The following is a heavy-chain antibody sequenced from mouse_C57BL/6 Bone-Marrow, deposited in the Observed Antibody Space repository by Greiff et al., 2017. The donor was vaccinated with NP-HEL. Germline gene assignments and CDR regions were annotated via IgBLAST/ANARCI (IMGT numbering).Heavy chain of an antibody. J-gene: IGHJ4*01. CDR3: AREGYYYGSSYYYAMDY. D-gene: IGHD1-1*01. CDR2: ISNGGGST. V-gene: IGHV5-12*01. CDR1: GFTFSDYY. Sequence: EVTLVESGGGLVQPGGSLKLSCAASGFTFSDYYMYWVRQTPEKRLEWVAYISNGGGSTYYPDTVKGRFTISRDNAKNTLYLQMSRLKSEDTAMYYCAREGYYYGSSYYYAMDYWGQGTSVTVSS.